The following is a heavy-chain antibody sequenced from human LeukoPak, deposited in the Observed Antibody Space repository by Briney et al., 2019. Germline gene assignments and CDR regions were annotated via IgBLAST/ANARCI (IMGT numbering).Heavy chain of an antibody. CDR3: AKGAGPPWFDP. CDR2: IFYSGST. D-gene: IGHD6-19*01. CDR1: GGSISTSNYY. Sequence: KTSETLSLTCTVSGGSISTSNYYWGWIRQPPGKGLEWIGNIFYSGSTYYSPSLKSRVTISIDTSRNQFSMNLNSVTAADTAVYYCAKGAGPPWFDPWGQGTLVTVSS. V-gene: IGHV4-39*07. J-gene: IGHJ5*02.